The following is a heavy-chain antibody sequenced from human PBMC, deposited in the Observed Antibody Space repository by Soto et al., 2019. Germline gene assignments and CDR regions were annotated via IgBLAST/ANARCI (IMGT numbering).Heavy chain of an antibody. CDR3: ARDPLSRLTGYWQPYYYSGMDV. Sequence: ASVKVSCKTSGYTFPNYGISWVRQAPGQGLEWMGWITPYNDNKNYAQKFQDRLTMTTDTSTSTAYMELRSLKSDDSAIYYCARDPLSRLTGYWQPYYYSGMDVWGQGTTVTVSS. J-gene: IGHJ6*02. CDR2: ITPYNDNK. D-gene: IGHD3-9*01. CDR1: GYTFPNYG. V-gene: IGHV1-18*01.